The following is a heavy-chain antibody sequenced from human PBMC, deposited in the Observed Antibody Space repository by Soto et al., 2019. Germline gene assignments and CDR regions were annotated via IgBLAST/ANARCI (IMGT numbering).Heavy chain of an antibody. V-gene: IGHV4-31*03. D-gene: IGHD3-22*01. CDR2: IYYTGST. Sequence: SETLSLTCTVSGGSISSGGHYWSWIRQYPGKGLEWIGHIYYTGSTYYSPSLESRVTISVDMSKNQFSLKRGSVSAADTAVYYCARHGKSGYYSYYFDYWGQGTLVTVSS. CDR3: ARHGKSGYYSYYFDY. J-gene: IGHJ4*02. CDR1: GGSISSGGHY.